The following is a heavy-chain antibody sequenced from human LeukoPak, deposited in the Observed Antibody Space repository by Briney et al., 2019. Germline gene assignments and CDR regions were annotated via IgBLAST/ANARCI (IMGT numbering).Heavy chain of an antibody. CDR3: ARDSPIRDSSGWYDPWFDP. J-gene: IGHJ5*02. CDR1: GYTFTNYY. Sequence: ASVKVSCKASGYTFTNYYMHWVRQAPGQGLEWMGIINPSGGSTSYAQKFQGRVTMTRDTSTSTVYMELSSLRSEDTAVYYCARDSPIRDSSGWYDPWFDPWGQGTLVTVSS. CDR2: INPSGGST. D-gene: IGHD6-19*01. V-gene: IGHV1-46*01.